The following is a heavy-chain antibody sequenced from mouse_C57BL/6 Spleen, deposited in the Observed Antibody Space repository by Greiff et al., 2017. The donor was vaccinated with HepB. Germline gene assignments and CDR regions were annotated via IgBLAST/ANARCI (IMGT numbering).Heavy chain of an antibody. CDR2: IDPEDGDT. Sequence: VQLQQSGAELVRPGASVKLSCTASGFNINDYYMHWVKQRPEQGLEWIGRIDPEDGDTEYAPKFQGKATMTADTASNTAYLQLSSLTSEDTAVYYGTQTARATNWFAYWGQGTLVTVSA. D-gene: IGHD3-2*01. CDR1: GFNINDYY. J-gene: IGHJ3*01. CDR3: TQTARATNWFAY. V-gene: IGHV14-1*01.